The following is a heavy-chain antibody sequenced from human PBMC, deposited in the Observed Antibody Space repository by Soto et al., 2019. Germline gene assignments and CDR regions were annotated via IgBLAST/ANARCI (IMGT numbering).Heavy chain of an antibody. CDR2: ISYDGTNK. D-gene: IGHD1-1*01. J-gene: IGHJ4*02. V-gene: IGHV3-30-3*01. Sequence: QVQLVESGGGVVQPGRSLRLSCAASGFSFSISPMHWVRQAPGKGPEWVALISYDGTNKFYADSVKGRFTISRDNSKSSLYLEVDSLRADDAAVYYCARYPKTSVGQNWSLNYFDSWGQGTLVTVSS. CDR1: GFSFSISP. CDR3: ARYPKTSVGQNWSLNYFDS.